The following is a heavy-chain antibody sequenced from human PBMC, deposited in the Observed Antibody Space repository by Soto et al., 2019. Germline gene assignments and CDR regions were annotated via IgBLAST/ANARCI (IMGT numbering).Heavy chain of an antibody. V-gene: IGHV4-34*01. J-gene: IGHJ5*02. D-gene: IGHD2-15*01. Sequence: QVQLQQWGAGLLKPSETLSLTCAVYGGSFSGYYWSWIRQPPGKGLEWIGESNHSGSTTYNPSLRSRVTISVDTSKNQFSLKLSSVTAADTAVYYCARVRKPRTVVAATSPSNWFDPWGQGTLVTVSS. CDR1: GGSFSGYY. CDR2: SNHSGST. CDR3: ARVRKPRTVVAATSPSNWFDP.